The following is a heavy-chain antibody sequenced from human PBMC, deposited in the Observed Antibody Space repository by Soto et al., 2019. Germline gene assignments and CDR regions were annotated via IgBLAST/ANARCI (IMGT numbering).Heavy chain of an antibody. D-gene: IGHD2-2*01. J-gene: IGHJ6*02. CDR1: GGFVNSDTHS. Sequence: ETLSLTCTVSGGFVNSDTHSWSWIRQTPGKRLEWIGFIYSGGSTKNPSLRSRVTMSVDTSKNQFSLKLRSVIVADTAVYHCARFVRSCSATTCSTRADVWGQGITVTVSS. CDR3: ARFVRSCSATTCSTRADV. V-gene: IGHV4-61*01. CDR2: IYSGGST.